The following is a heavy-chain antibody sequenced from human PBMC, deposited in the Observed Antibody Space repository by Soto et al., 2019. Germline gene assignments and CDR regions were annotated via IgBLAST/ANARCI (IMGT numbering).Heavy chain of an antibody. Sequence: GASVKVSCKASGYTFASYTLHWVRQAPGQRFEWLGWISAGNGNTKSSQKFQDRVTFDRNTSASTVSMELNSLRSEDTAIYYCASVSMDAHTAIFYYDSWGQGSLVTVYS. J-gene: IGHJ4*02. CDR2: ISAGNGNT. V-gene: IGHV1-3*01. CDR3: ASVSMDAHTAIFYYDS. D-gene: IGHD3-3*01. CDR1: GYTFASYT.